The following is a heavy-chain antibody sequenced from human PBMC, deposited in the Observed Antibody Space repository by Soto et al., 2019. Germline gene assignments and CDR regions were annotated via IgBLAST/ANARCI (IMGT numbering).Heavy chain of an antibody. Sequence: QVQLVQSGAEVKKPGASVKVSCKASGYTFTSYDINWVRQATGQGLEWMGWMNPNSGNTGYAQKFQGRVTMTRNTSISKAYMELSSLRSEDTAVYYCARVITMVRGVIMEDWYFELWGRGTLVTVSS. J-gene: IGHJ2*01. CDR3: ARVITMVRGVIMEDWYFEL. CDR1: GYTFTSYD. CDR2: MNPNSGNT. D-gene: IGHD3-10*01. V-gene: IGHV1-8*01.